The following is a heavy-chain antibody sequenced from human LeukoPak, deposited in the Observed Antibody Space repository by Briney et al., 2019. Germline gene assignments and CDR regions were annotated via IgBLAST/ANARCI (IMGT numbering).Heavy chain of an antibody. D-gene: IGHD3-3*01. CDR2: ITGSGGST. J-gene: IGHJ6*02. CDR1: GFTISNYA. Sequence: PGGSLRLSCAASGFTISNYAMSWVRQAPGKGLEWVSAITGSGGSTYYADSVKGRFTISRDNSKNTLYLQMNSLRAEDTAVYYCAEKSYDFWSGYYPPSGMDVWGQGTTVTVSS. V-gene: IGHV3-23*01. CDR3: AEKSYDFWSGYYPPSGMDV.